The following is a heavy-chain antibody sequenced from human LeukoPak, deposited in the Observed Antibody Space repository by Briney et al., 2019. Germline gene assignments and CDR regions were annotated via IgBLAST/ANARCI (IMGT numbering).Heavy chain of an antibody. CDR3: ARVRTEWYIDL. CDR2: IDPDGNDK. CDR1: GFTFSSYY. D-gene: IGHD2-8*02. Sequence: GGSLRLSCVASGFTFSSYYMSWVRQAPGKGLEWVAHIDPDGNDKYYVDSVKGRFTISRDNAKNSLYLHLNSLRAEDTAIYYCARVRTEWYIDLWGRGTLVTVSP. J-gene: IGHJ2*01. V-gene: IGHV3-7*01.